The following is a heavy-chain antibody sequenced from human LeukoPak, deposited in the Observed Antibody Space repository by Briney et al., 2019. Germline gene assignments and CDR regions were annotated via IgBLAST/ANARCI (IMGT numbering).Heavy chain of an antibody. Sequence: GGSLRLSCAAPGFTFSTYGMRWVRQAPGKGLEWVTFIDYDGSSEYYADSVKGRFTISRDDSKNTLYVQMNSLRAEDTAVYYCAKDLYSHDSSSDVRGPDYWGQGTLVTASS. V-gene: IGHV3-30*02. J-gene: IGHJ4*02. CDR2: IDYDGSSE. CDR1: GFTFSTYG. CDR3: AKDLYSHDSSSDVRGPDY. D-gene: IGHD3-22*01.